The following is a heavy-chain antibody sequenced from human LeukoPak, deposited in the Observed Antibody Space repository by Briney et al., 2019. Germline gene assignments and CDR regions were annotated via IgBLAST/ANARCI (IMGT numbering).Heavy chain of an antibody. CDR1: GFTFSNYA. D-gene: IGHD1-26*01. CDR2: ISGGTDST. J-gene: IGHJ4*02. V-gene: IGHV3-23*01. Sequence: SGGSLSLSCAASGFTFSNYAMIWVRQAPGKGLKWVSVISGGTDSTYYTDSVKGRFTVSRDNSQNTLSLQMNSLRAEDTAVYYCVKGGTNSGSYYALDHWGQGTLVTVSS. CDR3: VKGGTNSGSYYALDH.